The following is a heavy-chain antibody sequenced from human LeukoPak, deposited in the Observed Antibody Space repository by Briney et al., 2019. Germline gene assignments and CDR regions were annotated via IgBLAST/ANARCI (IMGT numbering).Heavy chain of an antibody. Sequence: SVKVSCKASGGTFSSYAISWVRQAPGQGLEWMGRIIPILGMANYAQKFQGRVTITADKSTSTAYMELSSLRSEDTAVYHCARDLGDYDSSGYAVDYWGQGTLVTVSS. V-gene: IGHV1-69*04. D-gene: IGHD3-22*01. CDR1: GGTFSSYA. CDR3: ARDLGDYDSSGYAVDY. J-gene: IGHJ4*02. CDR2: IIPILGMA.